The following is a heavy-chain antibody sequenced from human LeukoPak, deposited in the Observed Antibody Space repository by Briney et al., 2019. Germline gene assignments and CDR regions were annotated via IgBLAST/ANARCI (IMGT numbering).Heavy chain of an antibody. CDR2: ITYTTNTI. Sequence: PGGSLRLSCTASGFTFCDFHMNWVRQAPGKGLEWVSSITYTTNTIFYVDSVRGRFTISRDNAKNSLYLQMNSLRAEDTAVYYCARPTSAYSYSAFDIWGQGTMVTVSS. CDR1: GFTFCDFH. V-gene: IGHV3-48*01. D-gene: IGHD3-22*01. J-gene: IGHJ3*02. CDR3: ARPTSAYSYSAFDI.